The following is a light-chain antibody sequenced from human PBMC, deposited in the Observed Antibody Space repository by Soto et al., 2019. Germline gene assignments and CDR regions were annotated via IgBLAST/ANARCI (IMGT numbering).Light chain of an antibody. Sequence: EIVLTQSPATLSLSPGERATLSCRASQSVSSYLAWYQQKPGQAPRLLIYDASNRATGIPARFSGSGSGTDFTLTISSLEPEDFAVYSCQQRSNWAWTFGQGTKVEIK. CDR1: QSVSSY. V-gene: IGKV3-11*01. CDR2: DAS. CDR3: QQRSNWAWT. J-gene: IGKJ1*01.